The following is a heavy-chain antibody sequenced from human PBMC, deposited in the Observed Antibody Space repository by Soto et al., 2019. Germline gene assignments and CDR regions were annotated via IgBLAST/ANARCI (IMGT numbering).Heavy chain of an antibody. D-gene: IGHD3-10*01. CDR2: IYYTDST. CDR1: GGSISSRSYY. CDR3: ARQRFGEFPFIDY. V-gene: IGHV4-39*01. Sequence: SETLSLTCIVSGGSISSRSYYWGWIRQPPGKGLESIGSIYYTDSTYYNPSLKSRVTISVDTSKNQFSLKLSSVTAADTAVYYCARQRFGEFPFIDYWGQGTLVTVSS. J-gene: IGHJ4*02.